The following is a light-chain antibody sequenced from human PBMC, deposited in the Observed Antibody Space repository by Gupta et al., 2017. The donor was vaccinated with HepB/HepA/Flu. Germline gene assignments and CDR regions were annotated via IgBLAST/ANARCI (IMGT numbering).Light chain of an antibody. V-gene: IGKV3-15*01. CDR1: QSVSSN. CDR3: QQDNKWPRT. J-gene: IGKJ1*01. CDR2: GVS. Sequence: RTHSPATLLVSAGARASPSCRASQSVSSNLAWYQQKPVQARRLLIYGVSTRATDIPARFSGRESGTDFTITMRKIRSEDLAVSYCQQDNKWPRTFGQGTKVEIK.